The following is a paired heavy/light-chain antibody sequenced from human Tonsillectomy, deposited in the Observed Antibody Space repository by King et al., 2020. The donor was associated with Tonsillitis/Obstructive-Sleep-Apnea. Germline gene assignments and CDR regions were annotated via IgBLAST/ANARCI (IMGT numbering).Heavy chain of an antibody. Sequence: QVQLVESGGGLVKPGGSLRLSCAASGFTFSDYYMTWIRQPPGKGLEWLSYISSTGRFTNYADSVKGRFTISRDNAKNSLYLQMNSLRAEDTAVYYCARSAEDTVVVIPASNEYFHHWGQGTLVSVSS. CDR3: ARSAEDTVVVIPASNEYFHH. D-gene: IGHD2-15*01. CDR1: GFTFSDYY. CDR2: ISSTGRFT. V-gene: IGHV3-11*05. J-gene: IGHJ1*01.
Light chain of an antibody. J-gene: IGKJ1*01. CDR1: QTVLYSSNNKNY. CDR3: QQYHSTPPT. V-gene: IGKV4-1*01. CDR2: WAS. Sequence: DIVMTQSPDSLAVSLGERATINCKSSQTVLYSSNNKNYLAWYQQKPGQAPKLLISWASTRESGAPDRFSGSGSGTDFTLTISSLQAEDAAVYYCQQYHSTPPTFGQGTKVEIK.